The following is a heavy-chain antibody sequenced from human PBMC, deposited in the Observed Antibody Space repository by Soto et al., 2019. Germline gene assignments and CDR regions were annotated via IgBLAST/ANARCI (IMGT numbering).Heavy chain of an antibody. CDR2: IYPGDSDT. Sequence: PXESLTISCKGSGYSFTSYWIGLVRQMPGKGLEWMGIIYPGDSDTRYSPSFQGQVTISADKSVSTAYLQWSSLKASDTAMYYCARGGGDCSGGSCHFDYWGQGTLVTVSS. V-gene: IGHV5-51*03. D-gene: IGHD2-15*01. J-gene: IGHJ4*02. CDR3: ARGGGDCSGGSCHFDY. CDR1: GYSFTSYW.